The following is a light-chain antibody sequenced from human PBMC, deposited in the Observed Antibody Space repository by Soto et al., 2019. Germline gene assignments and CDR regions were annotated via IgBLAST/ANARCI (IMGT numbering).Light chain of an antibody. CDR2: EVS. J-gene: IGLJ3*02. V-gene: IGLV2-14*01. CDR1: SSDVGVYNY. Sequence: QSALTQPASVSGSPGQSITISCTGTSSDVGVYNYVSWYQQHTGKAPKLRIYEVSNRPSGVYNRFSGSKSGNTASLTISGLQAEEEADYYCSSYTSSRTRVFGGGTQLPVL. CDR3: SSYTSSRTRV.